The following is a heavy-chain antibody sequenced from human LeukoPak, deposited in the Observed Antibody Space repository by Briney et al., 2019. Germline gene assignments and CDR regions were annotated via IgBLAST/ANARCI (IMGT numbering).Heavy chain of an antibody. CDR1: GFNFDTYG. D-gene: IGHD6-6*01. CDR3: ARRGSMTGPPPL. Sequence: GSLRLSCAASGFNFDTYGLSWIRQPPGKGLEWIGEINHSGSTSYNPSLKSRVTISVDTSKNQFSLKLSSVTAADTAVYYCARRGSMTGPPPLWGQGTLVTVPS. CDR2: INHSGST. J-gene: IGHJ4*02. V-gene: IGHV4-34*01.